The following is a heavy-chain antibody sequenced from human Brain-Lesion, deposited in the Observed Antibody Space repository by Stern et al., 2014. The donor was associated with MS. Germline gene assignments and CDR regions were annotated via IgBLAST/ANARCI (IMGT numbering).Heavy chain of an antibody. CDR2: IYTTGSP. J-gene: IGHJ4*02. D-gene: IGHD5-18*01. Sequence: QLQLQESGPGLVKPSQTLSLTCTVSGGSVGSGSYDWSWIRQPAGKGLEWIGRIYTTGSPYYNPSLKSRVSLSIDTSKNQFSLKLPSVTAADTAVYYCARDKEDTNMAFRYFDNWGQGTLVTVSS. V-gene: IGHV4-61*02. CDR1: GGSVGSGSYD. CDR3: ARDKEDTNMAFRYFDN.